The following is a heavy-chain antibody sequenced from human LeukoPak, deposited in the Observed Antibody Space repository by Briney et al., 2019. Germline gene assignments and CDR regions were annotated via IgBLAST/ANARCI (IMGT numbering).Heavy chain of an antibody. Sequence: PGGSLRLSCAVSGFTVSYNYMSWVRQAPGKGLEWVALIWYDGSNKYYSDSVKGRFTISRDNSKNAVNLQMSSLRAEDTGVYYCARDLHGSGSYGTFDYWGQGTLVTVSS. CDR2: IWYDGSNK. J-gene: IGHJ4*02. D-gene: IGHD3-10*01. CDR1: GFTVSYNY. CDR3: ARDLHGSGSYGTFDY. V-gene: IGHV3-33*08.